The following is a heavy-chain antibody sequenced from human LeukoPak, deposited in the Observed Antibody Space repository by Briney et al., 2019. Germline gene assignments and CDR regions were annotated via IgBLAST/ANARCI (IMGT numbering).Heavy chain of an antibody. Sequence: SETLSLTCAVYGGSFSGYYWSWIRQPPGKGLEWIGEINHSGSTNYNPSLKSRVTISADTSKNQFSLKLSSVTAADTAVYYCARDPRNYDFWSGYTNWFDPWGQGTLVTVSS. D-gene: IGHD3-3*01. CDR2: INHSGST. CDR3: ARDPRNYDFWSGYTNWFDP. CDR1: GGSFSGYY. V-gene: IGHV4-34*01. J-gene: IGHJ5*02.